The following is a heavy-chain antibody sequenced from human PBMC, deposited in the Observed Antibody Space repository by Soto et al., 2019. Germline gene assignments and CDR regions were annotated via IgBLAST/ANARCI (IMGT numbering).Heavy chain of an antibody. CDR3: VRMASSGSLNWFDP. V-gene: IGHV1-8*02. J-gene: IGHJ5*02. CDR2: MNPNSGNT. D-gene: IGHD3-22*01. Sequence: QVQLVQSGAEVKKPGASVKVSCKASQHTFSNYDISWVRQATGQGLEWMGWMNPNSGNTGYALKFQGRVTMTRDASTSTAYMELSSLGSDDTSVYYCVRMASSGSLNWFDPWGQGTLVTVSS. CDR1: QHTFSNYD.